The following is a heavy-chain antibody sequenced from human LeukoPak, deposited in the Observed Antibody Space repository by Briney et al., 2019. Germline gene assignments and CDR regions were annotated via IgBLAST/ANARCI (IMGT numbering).Heavy chain of an antibody. V-gene: IGHV4-39*07. CDR3: ARGAYDFWSGAFDY. CDR2: IYYSGST. CDR1: GGSISSSSYY. D-gene: IGHD3-3*01. J-gene: IGHJ4*02. Sequence: SETLSLTCTVSGGSISSSSYYWGWIRQPPGKGLEWIGSIYYSGSTYYNPSLKSRATISVDTSRNQFSLKLSSVTAADTAVYYCARGAYDFWSGAFDYWGQGTLVTVSS.